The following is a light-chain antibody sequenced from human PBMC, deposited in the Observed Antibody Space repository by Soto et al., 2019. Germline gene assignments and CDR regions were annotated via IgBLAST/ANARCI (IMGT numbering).Light chain of an antibody. CDR3: SSYAGSNKWV. Sequence: QSALTQPPSASGSPGQSLTISCTGTSTDVGNYNYVSWYQQHPGKAPKLMISDVNRRPSGVPDRFSGSKSGNTASLTVSGLKAEDEADYYCSSYAGSNKWVFGGGTKLTVL. V-gene: IGLV2-8*01. J-gene: IGLJ3*02. CDR1: STDVGNYNY. CDR2: DVN.